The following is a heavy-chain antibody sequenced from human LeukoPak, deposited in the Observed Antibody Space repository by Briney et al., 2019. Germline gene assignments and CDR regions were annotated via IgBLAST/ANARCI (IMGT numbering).Heavy chain of an antibody. Sequence: GGSLRLSCAASGFTFDDYAMHWVRQAPGRGQEWVANVNRDGSETYYLDSVKGRFTISKDNAKNSLYLQMNSLRAEDTALYHCARNNGMDVWGQGTTVIVSS. V-gene: IGHV3-7*03. CDR2: VNRDGSET. CDR1: GFTFDDYA. J-gene: IGHJ6*02. CDR3: ARNNGMDV.